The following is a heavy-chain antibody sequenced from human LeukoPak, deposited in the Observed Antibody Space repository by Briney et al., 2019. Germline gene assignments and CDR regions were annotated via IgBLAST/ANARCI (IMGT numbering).Heavy chain of an antibody. CDR1: GFTFSSHS. CDR3: ARAPGRYCSGGSCYSQGHDAFDI. J-gene: IGHJ3*02. CDR2: ISGSGSSI. D-gene: IGHD2-15*01. Sequence: GGSLRLSCAASGFTFSSHSMNWVRQAPGKGLEWVSYISGSGSSIYYADSVKGRFTISRDNAKNSLYLQMNSLRAEDTAVYYCARAPGRYCSGGSCYSQGHDAFDIWGQGTMVTVSS. V-gene: IGHV3-48*01.